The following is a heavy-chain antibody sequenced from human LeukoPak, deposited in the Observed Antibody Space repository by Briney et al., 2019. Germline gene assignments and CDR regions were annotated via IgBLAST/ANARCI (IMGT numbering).Heavy chain of an antibody. CDR1: GYPFNKHG. CDR3: ARDPTNTSGRYAYFDS. J-gene: IGHJ4*02. Sequence: ASVKVSCKASGYPFNKHGISWVRQAPEQGLEWMGWISCYNGDTHYAQKFQGRVTMTTDTSTTTAYMELRSLRSDDTALYYCARDPTNTSGRYAYFDSWGQGTLVTVSS. V-gene: IGHV1-18*01. CDR2: ISCYNGDT. D-gene: IGHD6-19*01.